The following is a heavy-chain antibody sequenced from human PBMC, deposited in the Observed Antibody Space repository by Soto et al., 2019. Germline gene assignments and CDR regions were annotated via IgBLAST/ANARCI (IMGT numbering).Heavy chain of an antibody. J-gene: IGHJ3*02. CDR3: ARGSGPNDAFDI. CDR2: IYYSGST. Sequence: SGTLSLTCXVSGGSISIYYWSWIRKPQGKGLEWIGYIYYSGSTNYNPSLKSRVTISVDTSKNQFSLKLSSVTAADTAVYYCARGSGPNDAFDIWGQGTMVTVSS. D-gene: IGHD2-15*01. V-gene: IGHV4-59*01. CDR1: GGSISIYY.